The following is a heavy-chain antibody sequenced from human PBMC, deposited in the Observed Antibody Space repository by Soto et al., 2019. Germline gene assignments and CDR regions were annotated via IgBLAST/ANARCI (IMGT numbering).Heavy chain of an antibody. CDR1: GGAISTSSYY. D-gene: IGHD4-17*01. J-gene: IGHJ3*02. CDR2: IYYSRKT. Sequence: SETLSLPCTVSGGAISTSSYYWSWSHQPPGEGLEWIGSIYYSRKTYYTPSLKSRVTISVDTSKNQFSLKLSSVTAADTTVYYCASYGDYVHVAFDIWGQGTMVT. V-gene: IGHV4-39*01. CDR3: ASYGDYVHVAFDI.